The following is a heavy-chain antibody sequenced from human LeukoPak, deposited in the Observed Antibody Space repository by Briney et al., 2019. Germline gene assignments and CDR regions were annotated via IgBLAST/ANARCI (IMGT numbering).Heavy chain of an antibody. D-gene: IGHD6-13*01. Sequence: ASVSVSCKASGYTFTYYAMHWVRQAPGQRREWMGWINAGNGNTKYSQKFQDRLTIPRDTPASTAYMELSSLRSEDTAVYYCARAAPFSPGSRPNWFDLWGQGTLVTVSS. CDR1: GYTFTYYA. CDR2: INAGNGNT. J-gene: IGHJ5*02. CDR3: ARAAPFSPGSRPNWFDL. V-gene: IGHV1-3*01.